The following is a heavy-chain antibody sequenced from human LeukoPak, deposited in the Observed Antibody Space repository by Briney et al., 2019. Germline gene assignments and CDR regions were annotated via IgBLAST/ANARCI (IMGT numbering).Heavy chain of an antibody. D-gene: IGHD6-19*01. Sequence: KSSETLSLTCAVYGGSFSGYYWSWIRQPPGKGLEWIGEINHSGSTNYNPSLKSRVTISVDTSKNQFSLKPSSVTAADTAVYYCARGLAVAGRGGNWFDPWGQGTLVTVSS. V-gene: IGHV4-34*01. CDR1: GGSFSGYY. CDR3: ARGLAVAGRGGNWFDP. J-gene: IGHJ5*02. CDR2: INHSGST.